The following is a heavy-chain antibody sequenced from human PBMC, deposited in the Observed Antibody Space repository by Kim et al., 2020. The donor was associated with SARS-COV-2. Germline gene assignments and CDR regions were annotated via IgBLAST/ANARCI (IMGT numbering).Heavy chain of an antibody. J-gene: IGHJ6*02. CDR3: ASPNTSRYNWTRRGLYYYGMDV. CDR1: GYTFTSYD. V-gene: IGHV1-8*01. D-gene: IGHD1-20*01. Sequence: ASVKVSCKASGYTFTSYDINWVRQATGQGLEWMGWMNPNSGNTGYAQKFQGRVTMTRNTSISTAYMELSSLRSEDTAVYYCASPNTSRYNWTRRGLYYYGMDVWGQGTTFTVSS. CDR2: MNPNSGNT.